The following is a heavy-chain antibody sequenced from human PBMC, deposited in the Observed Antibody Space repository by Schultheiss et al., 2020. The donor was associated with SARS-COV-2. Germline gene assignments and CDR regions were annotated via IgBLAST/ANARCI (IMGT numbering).Heavy chain of an antibody. CDR3: ARVNDYYYYGMDV. CDR2: IYFSGST. V-gene: IGHV4-59*01. Sequence: SETLSLTCAVYGESFSGYYWRWIRQTPGKGLEWIGYIYFSGSTNYNPSLESRVTISVDTSKNQFSLKLSSVTAADTAVYYCARVNDYYYYGMDVWGQGTTVTVSS. CDR1: GESFSGYY. J-gene: IGHJ6*02. D-gene: IGHD1-1*01.